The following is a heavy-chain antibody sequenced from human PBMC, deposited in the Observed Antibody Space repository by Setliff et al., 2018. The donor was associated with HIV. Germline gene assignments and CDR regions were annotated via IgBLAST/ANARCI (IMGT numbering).Heavy chain of an antibody. D-gene: IGHD2-2*01. V-gene: IGHV4-59*12. J-gene: IGHJ4*02. CDR3: VTSSSWSSRLNF. CDR2: IYYSGST. Sequence: SETLSLTCTVSGGSISSYYWSWIRQPPGKGLEWIGYIYYSGSTNYNPSLKSRVTISVDTSKNQFSLKLTSVTAADTAVYYCVTSSSWSSRLNFWGPGMLVTVSS. CDR1: GGSISSYY.